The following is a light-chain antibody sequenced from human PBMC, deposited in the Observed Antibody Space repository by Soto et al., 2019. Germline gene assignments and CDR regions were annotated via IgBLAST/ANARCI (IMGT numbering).Light chain of an antibody. J-gene: IGKJ1*01. Sequence: DIQVTQSPSTLSASIGDRVTITCRASQSISTRLAWFQQKPGRAPKLLIYQASSLESGVPSRFSRSGSGTQFTRTISSLQPEDFATYYCKQYNRYWTFGQGTKVEIK. CDR2: QAS. V-gene: IGKV1-5*03. CDR1: QSISTR. CDR3: KQYNRYWT.